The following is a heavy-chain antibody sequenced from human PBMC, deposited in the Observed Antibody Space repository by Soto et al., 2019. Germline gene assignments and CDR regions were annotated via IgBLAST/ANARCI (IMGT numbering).Heavy chain of an antibody. CDR3: ARDKSGAVAGTFDY. CDR1: GLTLSSYG. V-gene: IGHV3-33*01. CDR2: IWYDGSNK. J-gene: IGHJ4*02. D-gene: IGHD6-19*01. Sequence: QVQLVESGGGVVQPGRSLRLSCAASGLTLSSYGMHWVRQAPGKGRGWVAVIWYDGSNKYYADSVKGRFTISRDNSKNTLYLQMNSLRAEDTAVYYCARDKSGAVAGTFDYWGQGTLVTVSS.